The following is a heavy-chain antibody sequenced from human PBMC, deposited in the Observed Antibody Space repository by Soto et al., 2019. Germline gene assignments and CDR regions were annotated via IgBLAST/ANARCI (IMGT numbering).Heavy chain of an antibody. CDR2: ISAYNGNT. CDR1: GYTFTSYG. V-gene: IGHV1-18*01. Sequence: QVQLVQSGAEVKKPGASVKVSCKASGYTFTSYGISWVRQAPGQGLEWMGWISAYNGNTNYSQKHQGRVTMTTDTFTSTAYMLLRSLSSDDTGVYYGDGYENVVWGQGATVTGSS. D-gene: IGHD2-2*01. J-gene: IGHJ6*02. CDR3: DGYENVV.